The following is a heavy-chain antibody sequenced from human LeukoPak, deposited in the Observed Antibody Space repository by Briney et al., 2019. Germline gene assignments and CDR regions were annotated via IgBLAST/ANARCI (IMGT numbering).Heavy chain of an antibody. D-gene: IGHD2-2*01. Sequence: SETLSLTCTVSGGSISSRSYYWGWIRQPPGKGLAWIGSIYYSGSTYYNPSLKSRVTISVDTSKNQFSLKLSSVTAADTAVYYCAKAYCSSNSCSKLGYFDCWGQGTLVTVSS. V-gene: IGHV4-39*01. CDR2: IYYSGST. J-gene: IGHJ4*02. CDR1: GGSISSRSYY. CDR3: AKAYCSSNSCSKLGYFDC.